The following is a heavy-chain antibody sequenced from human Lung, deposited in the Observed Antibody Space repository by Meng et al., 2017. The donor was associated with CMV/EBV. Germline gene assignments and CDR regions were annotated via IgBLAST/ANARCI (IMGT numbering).Heavy chain of an antibody. D-gene: IGHD3-10*01. CDR3: ARRRGGSGRDC. CDR1: GGSISSNGYY. Sequence: QLQRGESGPEPVKPSETLSLTCTASGGSISSNGYYWDWVRQPAGKGLEWIGAIYHSGSTSYNPSLQSRVTMFVDTSKNQFSLMLTFVTATDTAVYYCARRRGGSGRDCWGQGTLVTVSS. V-gene: IGHV4-39*01. CDR2: IYHSGST. J-gene: IGHJ4*02.